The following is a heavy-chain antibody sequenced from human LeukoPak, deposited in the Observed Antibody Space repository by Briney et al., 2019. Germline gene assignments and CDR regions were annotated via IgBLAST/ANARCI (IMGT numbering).Heavy chain of an antibody. CDR3: ATTIVGAATPPDYYGMDV. CDR1: GGTFSSYT. V-gene: IGHV1-69*01. Sequence: ASVKVSCKASGGTFSSYTINWVRQAPGQGLEWMGGIIPPFATANYAQKFQGRVTITADESTSTAYMELSSLRSEDTAVYYCATTIVGAATPPDYYGMDVWGQGTTVTVSS. J-gene: IGHJ6*02. D-gene: IGHD1-26*01. CDR2: IIPPFATA.